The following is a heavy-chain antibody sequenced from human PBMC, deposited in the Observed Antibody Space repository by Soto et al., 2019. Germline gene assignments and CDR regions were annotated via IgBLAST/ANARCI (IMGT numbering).Heavy chain of an antibody. CDR2: ISSSGSTI. D-gene: IGHD3-22*01. CDR3: ARGHTMTVVVIHDAFDI. CDR1: GFTFSSYE. J-gene: IGHJ3*02. Sequence: GGSLRLSCAASGFTFSSYEMNWVRQAPGKGLEWVSYISSSGSTIYYADSVKGRFTISRDNAKNSLYLQMNSLRAEDTAVYYCARGHTMTVVVIHDAFDIWGQGTMVTVSS. V-gene: IGHV3-48*03.